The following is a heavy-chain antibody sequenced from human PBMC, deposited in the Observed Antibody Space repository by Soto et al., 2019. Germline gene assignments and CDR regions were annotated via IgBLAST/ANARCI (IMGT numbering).Heavy chain of an antibody. D-gene: IGHD5-12*01. Sequence: EVQLLESGGGLVQPGGSLRLSCAASGFAFSRYTMSWVRQAPGKGLEWVSGVSGRGSDTYYADSVKGRFTISRDIPKNTVYLQVGSLRAEDTAVYYCANSSGYGLTGILSPFDYWGQGTLVTVSS. CDR3: ANSSGYGLTGILSPFDY. J-gene: IGHJ4*02. CDR1: GFAFSRYT. CDR2: VSGRGSDT. V-gene: IGHV3-23*01.